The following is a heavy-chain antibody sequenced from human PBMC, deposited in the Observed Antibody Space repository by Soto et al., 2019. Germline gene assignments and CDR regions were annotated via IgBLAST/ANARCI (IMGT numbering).Heavy chain of an antibody. D-gene: IGHD3-3*01. J-gene: IGHJ4*02. CDR1: GFTFSGSA. CDR2: IRSKANSYAT. V-gene: IGHV3-73*01. CDR3: TRHVSVSYLEWLPEYDY. Sequence: GGSLRLSCAASGFTFSGSAMHWVRQASGKGLEWVGRIRSKANSYATAYAASVKGRFTISRDDSKNTAYLQMNSLKTEDTAVYYCTRHVSVSYLEWLPEYDYWGQGTLVTVSS.